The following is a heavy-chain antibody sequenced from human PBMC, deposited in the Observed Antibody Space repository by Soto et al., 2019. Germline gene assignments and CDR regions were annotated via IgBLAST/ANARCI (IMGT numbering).Heavy chain of an antibody. CDR3: ARAAYSYGTAYLSYYYGMDV. V-gene: IGHV1-69*13. D-gene: IGHD5-18*01. Sequence: ASVKVSCKASGGTFSTYAISWVRQAPGQGLEWVGGIIPIFGTANYAQKFQGRATITADESTSTAYMELSSLRSEDTAVYYCARAAYSYGTAYLSYYYGMDVWGQGTTVTVSS. CDR2: IIPIFGTA. J-gene: IGHJ6*02. CDR1: GGTFSTYA.